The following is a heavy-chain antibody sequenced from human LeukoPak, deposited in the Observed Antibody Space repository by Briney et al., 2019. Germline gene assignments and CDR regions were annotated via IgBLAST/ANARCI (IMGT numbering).Heavy chain of an antibody. CDR2: ISGIGGST. CDR1: GFTFSSDA. Sequence: PPGRSLRLSCAASGFTFSSDAMSWVRQAPGKRLEWVSGISGIGGSTYYADSVKGRFTISCDNSRDTLYLQMNSPRAEDTAVYYCAKIGYYYGSGTHHPLDYWGQGTLVTVSS. J-gene: IGHJ4*02. D-gene: IGHD3-10*01. V-gene: IGHV3-23*01. CDR3: AKIGYYYGSGTHHPLDY.